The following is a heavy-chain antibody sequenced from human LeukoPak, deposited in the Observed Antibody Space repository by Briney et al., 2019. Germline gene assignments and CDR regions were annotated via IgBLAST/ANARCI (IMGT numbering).Heavy chain of an antibody. V-gene: IGHV4-39*01. CDR3: ARQWYDSSGYYFDY. D-gene: IGHD3-22*01. J-gene: IGHJ4*02. Sequence: SETLSLTCTVSGDSISSSSYNWGWIRQPPGKGLEWIGSIYYSGSTYYNPSLKSRVTISVDTSKNQFSLKLSSVTAADTAVYYCARQWYDSSGYYFDYWGQGTLVTVSS. CDR2: IYYSGST. CDR1: GDSISSSSYN.